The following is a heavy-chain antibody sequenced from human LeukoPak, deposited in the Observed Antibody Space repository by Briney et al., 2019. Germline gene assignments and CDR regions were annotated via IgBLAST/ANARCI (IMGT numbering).Heavy chain of an antibody. CDR1: GGTFSSYA. CDR2: IIPIFGTA. Sequence: ASVKVSCKASGGTFSSYAISWVRQAPGQGLEWMGGIIPIFGTANYAQKLQGRVTITADESTSTAYMELSSLRSEDTAVYYCARGTYYYDSSGYDYFDYWGQGTLVTVSS. CDR3: ARGTYYYDSSGYDYFDY. D-gene: IGHD3-22*01. V-gene: IGHV1-69*13. J-gene: IGHJ4*02.